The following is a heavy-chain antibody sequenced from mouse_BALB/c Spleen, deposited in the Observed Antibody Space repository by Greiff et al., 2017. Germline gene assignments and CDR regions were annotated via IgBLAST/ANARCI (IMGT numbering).Heavy chain of an antibody. CDR1: GYTFTSYY. CDR3: TRGRGLDYFDY. CDR2: INPSNGGT. D-gene: IGHD2-2*01. J-gene: IGHJ2*01. Sequence: QVQLQQSGAELVKPGASVKLSCKASGYTFTSYYMYWVKQRPGQGLEWIGEINPSNGGTNFNEKFKSKATLTVDKSSSTAYMQLSSLTSEDSAVYYCTRGRGLDYFDYWGQGTTLTVSS. V-gene: IGHV1S81*02.